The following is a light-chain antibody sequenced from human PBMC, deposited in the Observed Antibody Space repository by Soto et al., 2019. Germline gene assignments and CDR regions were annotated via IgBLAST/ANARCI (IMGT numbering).Light chain of an antibody. J-gene: IGLJ2*01. CDR3: SSYTGSSTYVV. CDR1: SSDVGGYNY. CDR2: DVN. Sequence: QSALTQPASVSVSPGQSITISCTGTSSDVGGYNYVSWYQQHPGKAPKLMIYDVNNRPSGVSNRFSGSKSGNTAALTICGLQAEDEADYYCSSYTGSSTYVVFGGGTQLTVL. V-gene: IGLV2-14*01.